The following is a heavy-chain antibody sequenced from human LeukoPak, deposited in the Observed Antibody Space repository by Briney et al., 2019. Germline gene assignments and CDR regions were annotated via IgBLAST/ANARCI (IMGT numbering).Heavy chain of an antibody. CDR3: ARLSYGSGSYYSDY. D-gene: IGHD3-10*01. CDR1: GYTFTGYY. V-gene: IGHV1-69*05. J-gene: IGHJ4*02. Sequence: GASVKVSCKASGYTFTGYYMHWVRQAPGQGLEWMGGIIPIFGTANYAQKFQGRVTITTDESTSTAYMELSSLRSEDTAVYYCARLSYGSGSYYSDYWGQGTLVTVSS. CDR2: IIPIFGTA.